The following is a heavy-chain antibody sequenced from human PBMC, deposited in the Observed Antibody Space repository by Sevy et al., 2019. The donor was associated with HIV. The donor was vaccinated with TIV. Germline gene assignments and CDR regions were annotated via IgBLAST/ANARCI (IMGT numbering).Heavy chain of an antibody. CDR2: ISSSGSTI. D-gene: IGHD6-13*01. V-gene: IGHV3-11*01. CDR3: ARGGIAAADPTYYYYYGMDV. CDR1: GFTFSDYY. Sequence: GGSLRLSCAASGFTFSDYYMSWIRQAPGKGLEWDSYISSSGSTIYYADSVKSRFTISRDNAKNSLYLQMNSLRAEDTAVYYCARGGIAAADPTYYYYYGMDVWGQGTTVTVSS. J-gene: IGHJ6*02.